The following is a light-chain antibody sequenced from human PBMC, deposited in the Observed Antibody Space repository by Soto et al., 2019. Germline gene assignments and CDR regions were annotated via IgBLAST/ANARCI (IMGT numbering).Light chain of an antibody. CDR2: GAS. V-gene: IGKV3-20*01. Sequence: EIVLTQSPGTLSLSPGERATLSCRASQSVTRSYLAWSQQKPGRAPRLLIYGASSRATGIPDRFSGSGSGTDFTLTISRLEPEDFAVYYCQQYGSSPPEYTFGQGTKLEIK. CDR3: QQYGSSPPEYT. CDR1: QSVTRSY. J-gene: IGKJ2*01.